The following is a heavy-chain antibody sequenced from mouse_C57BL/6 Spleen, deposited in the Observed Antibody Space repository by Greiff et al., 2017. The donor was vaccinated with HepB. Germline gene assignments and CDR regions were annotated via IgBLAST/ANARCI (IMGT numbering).Heavy chain of an antibody. Sequence: VKLQESGAELARPGASVKMSCKASGYTFTSYTMHWVKQRPGQGLEWIGYINPSSGYTKYNQKFKDKATLTADKSSSTAYMQLSSLTSEDSAVYYCVTTVVAFDYWGQGTTLTVSS. CDR3: VTTVVAFDY. J-gene: IGHJ2*01. V-gene: IGHV1-4*01. CDR2: INPSSGYT. D-gene: IGHD1-1*01. CDR1: GYTFTSYT.